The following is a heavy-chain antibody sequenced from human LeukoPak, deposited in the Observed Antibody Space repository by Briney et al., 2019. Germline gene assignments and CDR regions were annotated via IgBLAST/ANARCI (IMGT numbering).Heavy chain of an antibody. CDR2: ISAYNGNT. CDR3: AREVAAGTFGGIDY. V-gene: IGHV1-18*01. J-gene: IGHJ4*02. Sequence: ASVKVSCKASGYTFTSYGISWVRQAPGQGLQWMGWISAYNGNTNYAQKLQGRVTMTTDTSTSTAYMELRSLRSDDTAVYYCAREVAAGTFGGIDYWGQGTLVTVSS. D-gene: IGHD6-13*01. CDR1: GYTFTSYG.